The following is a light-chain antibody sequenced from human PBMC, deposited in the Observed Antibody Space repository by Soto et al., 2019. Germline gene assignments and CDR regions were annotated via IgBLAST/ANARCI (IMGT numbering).Light chain of an antibody. V-gene: IGKV1-9*01. CDR1: QGISSS. Sequence: DIQLTQSPSFLSASVGDRVTITCRASQGISSSLAWYQQKPGKAPKLLIYTASTLRSGVPSRFSGSGSGTKFALTISSLQPEDFATYYCQFLRTFGQGTKVDIK. J-gene: IGKJ1*01. CDR3: QFLRT. CDR2: TAS.